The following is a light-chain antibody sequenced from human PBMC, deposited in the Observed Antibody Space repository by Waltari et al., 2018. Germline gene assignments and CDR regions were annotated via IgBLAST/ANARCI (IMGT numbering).Light chain of an antibody. CDR2: DDS. CDR3: QVWDSSSEHYV. CDR1: NIGYHR. Sequence: SYVLTQPPSVSVAPGKTATIACGGNNIGYHRVQWYQQKPGQAPVLVIYDDSDRPSGIPERFSGANSGNTATLTINRVEAGDEADYYCQVWDSSSEHYVFGTGTKVTVL. V-gene: IGLV3-21*04. J-gene: IGLJ1*01.